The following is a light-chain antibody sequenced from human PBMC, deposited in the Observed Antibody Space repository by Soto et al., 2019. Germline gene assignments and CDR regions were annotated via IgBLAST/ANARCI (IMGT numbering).Light chain of an antibody. J-gene: IGLJ3*02. V-gene: IGLV2-23*02. CDR2: EVN. CDR1: NSDVGSYDL. Sequence: QSVLTQPASVSGSPGQSITISCTGTNSDVGSYDLVSWYQQHPGKAPKLMIFEVNKRPSGVSNRVSGSKSGNTASLTISGLQAEDESDYYCCSYAGGSTYVLFGGGTKVTVL. CDR3: CSYAGGSTYVL.